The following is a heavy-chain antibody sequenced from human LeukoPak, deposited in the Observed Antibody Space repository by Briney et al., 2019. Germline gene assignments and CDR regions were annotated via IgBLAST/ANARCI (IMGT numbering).Heavy chain of an antibody. CDR1: GFTFDDHG. CDR2: IDWNGGST. CDR3: ARVVGSGSYGAFDI. Sequence: GGSLRLSCAAPGFTFDDHGMSWVRQAPGKGLKWVSSIDWNGGSTGYADSVKGRFTISRDDAKNSLYLQVNSLRAEDTALYYCARVVGSGSYGAFDIWGQGTMVTVSS. D-gene: IGHD3-10*01. J-gene: IGHJ3*02. V-gene: IGHV3-20*04.